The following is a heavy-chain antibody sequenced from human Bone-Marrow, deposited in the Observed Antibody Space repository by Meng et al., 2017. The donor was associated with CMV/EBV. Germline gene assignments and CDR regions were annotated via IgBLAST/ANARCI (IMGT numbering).Heavy chain of an antibody. D-gene: IGHD2-2*01. V-gene: IGHV3-30-3*01. J-gene: IGHJ4*02. CDR3: ASDLVLPAARAVY. Sequence: GASLKISCAASGFTFSSYWMSWVRQAPGKGLEWVAVISYDGSNKYYADSVKGRFTISRDNSKNTLYLQMNSLRTEDTAVYYCASDLVLPAARAVYWGQGMLVTVSS. CDR2: ISYDGSNK. CDR1: GFTFSSYW.